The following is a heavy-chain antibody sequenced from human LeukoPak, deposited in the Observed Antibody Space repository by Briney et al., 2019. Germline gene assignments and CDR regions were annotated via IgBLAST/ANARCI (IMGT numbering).Heavy chain of an antibody. CDR2: ISDTGGST. D-gene: IGHD3-22*01. CDR3: AKAAARVVIITGNDY. V-gene: IGHV3-23*01. CDR1: GFTFSSYS. Sequence: GGSLRLSCAASGFTFSSYSMSWVRQAPGKGLEWVSGISDTGGSTYYADSVKGRFTISRDNSKNTLYLQMNTLRAEDTAVYYCAKAAARVVIITGNDYWGQGTLVTVSS. J-gene: IGHJ4*02.